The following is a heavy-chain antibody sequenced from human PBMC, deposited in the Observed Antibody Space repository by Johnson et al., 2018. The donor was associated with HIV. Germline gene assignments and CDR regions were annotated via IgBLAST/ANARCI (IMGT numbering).Heavy chain of an antibody. D-gene: IGHD3-3*01. CDR3: TTGLTIYEVVPLDAFHI. CDR1: GFTFSSYG. Sequence: QVQLVESGGGVVQPGRSLRLSCAASGFTFSSYGIHWVRQAPGKGLEWVAVVWSDGNNRYYADSVKGRFTISRDNPKNTLYLQMNSLKTEDTAMYYCTTGLTIYEVVPLDAFHIWGQGTMVTVPS. V-gene: IGHV3-33*08. J-gene: IGHJ3*02. CDR2: VWSDGNNR.